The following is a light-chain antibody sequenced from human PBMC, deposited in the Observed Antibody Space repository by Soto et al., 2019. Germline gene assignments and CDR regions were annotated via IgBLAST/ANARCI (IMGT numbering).Light chain of an antibody. V-gene: IGKV3-15*01. CDR2: RTS. CDR3: QQYNNWPRAT. J-gene: IGKJ4*02. CDR1: QSISSN. Sequence: EIVMTQSPATLSVSPGERATLSCRASQSISSNLAWYQQKPGQAPRLLMFRTSSRATGFPARFSGSGSGTEFNLPISSLQSEDFVVYYCQQYNNWPRATFGGGTKVEIK.